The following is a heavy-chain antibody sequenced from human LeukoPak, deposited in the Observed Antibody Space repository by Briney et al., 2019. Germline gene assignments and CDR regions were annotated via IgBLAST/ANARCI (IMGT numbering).Heavy chain of an antibody. V-gene: IGHV1-18*01. J-gene: IGHJ6*02. D-gene: IGHD2-15*01. CDR2: ISAYNHNT. Sequence: ASVKVSCKASGYSFINFGLSWVRQAPGQGLEWMGWISAYNHNTNYAQKLQGRVTMATDTSTSTAYMELRSLRSDDTAVYYCARASDNYYYYGMDVWGQGTTVTVSS. CDR1: GYSFINFG. CDR3: ARASDNYYYYGMDV.